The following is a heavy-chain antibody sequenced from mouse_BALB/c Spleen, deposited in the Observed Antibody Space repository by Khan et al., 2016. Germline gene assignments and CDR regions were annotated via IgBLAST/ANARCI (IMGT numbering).Heavy chain of an antibody. V-gene: IGHV5-4*02. CDR2: ISDGGSYT. D-gene: IGHD2-4*01. CDR1: GFTFSDYY. CDR3: AREGLRRGFAY. J-gene: IGHJ3*01. Sequence: EVELVESGGGLVKPGGSLKLSCAASGFTFSDYYMYWVRQTPEKRLEWVATISDGGSYTYYPASVKGRFTISRDNAKNNLYLQMSSLKSEDTAMYYCAREGLRRGFAYCGQGTLVTVSA.